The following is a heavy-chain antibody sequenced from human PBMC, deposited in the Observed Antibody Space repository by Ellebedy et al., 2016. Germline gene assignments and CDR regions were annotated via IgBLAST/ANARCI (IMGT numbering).Heavy chain of an antibody. J-gene: IGHJ6*02. CDR2: IYTSGST. Sequence: SETLSLTCTVSGGSISSYYWSWIRQPAGKGLEWIGRIYTSGSTNYNPSLKSRVTMSVDTSKNQFSLKLSSVTAADTAVYYCVGIAARRQPYYYYGMDVWGQGTRSPSP. CDR3: VGIAARRQPYYYYGMDV. D-gene: IGHD6-6*01. CDR1: GGSISSYY. V-gene: IGHV4-4*07.